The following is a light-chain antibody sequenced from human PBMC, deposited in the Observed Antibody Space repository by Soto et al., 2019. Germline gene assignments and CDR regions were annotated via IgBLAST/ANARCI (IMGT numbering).Light chain of an antibody. J-gene: IGLJ1*01. V-gene: IGLV1-40*01. Sequence: QSVLTQPPSVSGAPGQRVTISCTGSSSDIGAGYDVYWYQHLPGTAPKLLIYGNTNRPSGVPDRFSGSKSGTSASLAITGLQAADEADYYCQSYDSSLSAPYVFGTGTKVT. CDR3: QSYDSSLSAPYV. CDR2: GNT. CDR1: SSDIGAGYD.